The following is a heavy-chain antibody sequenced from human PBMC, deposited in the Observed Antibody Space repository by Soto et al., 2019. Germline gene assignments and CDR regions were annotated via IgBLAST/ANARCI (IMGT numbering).Heavy chain of an antibody. CDR3: AXYDILTGYYAYYYYGMDV. CDR2: IYPGDSDT. J-gene: IGHJ6*02. Sequence: GESLKISCKGSGYSFTIYWIGWVRQMPGKGLEWMGIIYPGDSDTRYSPSFQGQVTISADKSISTAYLQWSSLKASDTAMYYCAXYDILTGYYAYYYYGMDVWGQGTTVTVS. CDR1: GYSFTIYW. D-gene: IGHD3-9*01. V-gene: IGHV5-51*01.